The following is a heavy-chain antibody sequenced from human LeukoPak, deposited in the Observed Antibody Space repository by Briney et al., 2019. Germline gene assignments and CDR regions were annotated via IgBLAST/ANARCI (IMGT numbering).Heavy chain of an antibody. Sequence: SETLSLTCTVSGGSISSYYWSWIRQPAGKGLEWIGRIYNSGSTNYNPSLKSRVTISVDTSKNQFSLKLSSVTAADTAVYYCARDMRSELQRAFDIWGQGTMVTVSS. J-gene: IGHJ3*02. V-gene: IGHV4-4*07. D-gene: IGHD1-26*01. CDR3: ARDMRSELQRAFDI. CDR2: IYNSGST. CDR1: GGSISSYY.